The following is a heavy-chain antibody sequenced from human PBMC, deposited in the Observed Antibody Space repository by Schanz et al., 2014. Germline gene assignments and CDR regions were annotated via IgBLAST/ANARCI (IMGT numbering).Heavy chain of an antibody. D-gene: IGHD1-7*01. J-gene: IGHJ5*02. Sequence: EVQLVESGGGLVQPGGSLRLSCAASGFTFSTYWMHWVRQAPGNGLVWVSHINRDGTTTTYADSVKGRFTISRDNAENTLYLQMNSQRVEDAAVYYCAMGAYQLHHWGQGTLVTVSS. V-gene: IGHV3-74*01. CDR1: GFTFSTYW. CDR3: AMGAYQLHH. CDR2: INRDGTTT.